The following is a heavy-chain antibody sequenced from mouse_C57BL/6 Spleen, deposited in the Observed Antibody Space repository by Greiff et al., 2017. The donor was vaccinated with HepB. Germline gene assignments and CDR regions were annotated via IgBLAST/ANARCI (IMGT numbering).Heavy chain of an antibody. CDR3: ARKGSTVYFDY. J-gene: IGHJ2*01. Sequence: VQLQQSGAELVRPGTSVKVSCKASGYAFTNYLIEWVKQRPGQGLEWIGVINPGSGGTNYNEKFKGKATLTADKSSSTAYMQLSSLTSEDSAVYFCARKGSTVYFDYWGQGTTLTVSS. V-gene: IGHV1-54*01. D-gene: IGHD5-1*01. CDR2: INPGSGGT. CDR1: GYAFTNYL.